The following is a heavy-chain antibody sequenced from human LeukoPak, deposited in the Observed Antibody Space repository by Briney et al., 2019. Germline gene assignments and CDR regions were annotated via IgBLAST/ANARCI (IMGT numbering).Heavy chain of an antibody. J-gene: IGHJ4*02. CDR1: AFTFSSYW. D-gene: IGHD4-23*01. CDR3: ARDRGYSSFDY. CDR2: IKEDGSEL. Sequence: GGSLPLSRAASAFTFSSYWMSWVRQAPGKGPEWVANIKEDGSELHYVDSVKGRFTISRDNAKNSLYLQLNSLRVEDTAVYYCARDRGYSSFDYWGQGTLVTVSS. V-gene: IGHV3-7*01.